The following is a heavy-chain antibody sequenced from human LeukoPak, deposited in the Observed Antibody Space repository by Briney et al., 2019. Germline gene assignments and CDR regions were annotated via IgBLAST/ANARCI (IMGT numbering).Heavy chain of an antibody. J-gene: IGHJ5*02. CDR3: ARLGVIPAPDH. V-gene: IGHV1-18*01. Sequence: ASVKVSCKTSGYTFTSFGVTWVRQAPGQGLEWMGWISAYNGDTGSAEKFQDRVTSTTDTSTSTAYLELTTLTSDDTAVYYCARLGVIPAPDHWGQGTLVTVSS. CDR2: ISAYNGDT. CDR1: GYTFTSFG. D-gene: IGHD2-2*01.